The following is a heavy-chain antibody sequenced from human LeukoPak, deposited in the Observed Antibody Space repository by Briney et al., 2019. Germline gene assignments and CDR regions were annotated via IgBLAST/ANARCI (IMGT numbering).Heavy chain of an antibody. V-gene: IGHV3-48*03. CDR1: GFTFSNYE. J-gene: IGHJ6*03. Sequence: PGGSLRLSCAASGFTFSNYEMNWVRQAPGKGLEWISHISNFGDIIHYADSVEGRFTIPRDNAKNSLYLQMDSLRAEDTAVYYCAKDATAVVGTVYMDVWGKGTTVTISS. CDR3: AKDATAVVGTVYMDV. D-gene: IGHD2-15*01. CDR2: ISNFGDII.